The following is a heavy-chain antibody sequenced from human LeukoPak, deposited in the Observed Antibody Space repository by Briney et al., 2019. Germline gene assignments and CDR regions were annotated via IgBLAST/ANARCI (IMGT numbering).Heavy chain of an antibody. Sequence: GGSLRLSCAASGFTFSSYAMSWVRQAPGKGLEWVSAISGSGGSTYYAGSVKGRFTISRDNSKNTLYLQMNSLRAEDTAVYYCAKARVGVGDYYDSSGSFDYWGQGTLVTVSS. CDR1: GFTFSSYA. CDR2: ISGSGGST. CDR3: AKARVGVGDYYDSSGSFDY. V-gene: IGHV3-23*01. D-gene: IGHD3-22*01. J-gene: IGHJ4*02.